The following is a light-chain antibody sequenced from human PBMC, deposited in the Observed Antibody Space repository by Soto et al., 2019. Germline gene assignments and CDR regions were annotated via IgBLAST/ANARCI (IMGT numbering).Light chain of an antibody. V-gene: IGKV3-15*01. Sequence: EIVMTQSPATLSVSPGDSVTLSCRASQSVSTFLAWYQHRPGQPPRLLIYGASTRATGVPARFSGSGSDTDFTLTISSLQSEYCEVYFCQQCIDWPQFTFGQGTRLEIK. CDR2: GAS. J-gene: IGKJ5*01. CDR1: QSVSTF. CDR3: QQCIDWPQFT.